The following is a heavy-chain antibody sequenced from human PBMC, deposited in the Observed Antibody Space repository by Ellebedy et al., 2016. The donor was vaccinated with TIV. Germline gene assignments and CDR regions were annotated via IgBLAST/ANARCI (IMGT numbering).Heavy chain of an antibody. V-gene: IGHV3-7*01. CDR2: IKQDGSEK. CDR1: GFTFSSYW. Sequence: GESLKISXAASGFTFSSYWMSWVRQAPGKGLEWVANIKQDGSEKYYVDSVKGRFTISRDNAKNSLYLQMNSLRAEDTAVYYCAREVVGYDFWSGYYTYYYMDVWGKGTTVTVSS. CDR3: AREVVGYDFWSGYYTYYYMDV. J-gene: IGHJ6*03. D-gene: IGHD3-3*01.